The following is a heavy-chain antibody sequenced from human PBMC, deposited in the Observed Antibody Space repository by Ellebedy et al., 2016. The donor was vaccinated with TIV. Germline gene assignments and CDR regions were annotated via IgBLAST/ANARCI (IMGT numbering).Heavy chain of an antibody. D-gene: IGHD4-17*01. J-gene: IGHJ4*02. CDR1: GYTFTGYY. V-gene: IGHV1-8*02. CDR3: ARPMTTVTPRGYFDS. Sequence: AASVKVSCKASGYTFTGYYMHWMRQAPGQGLEWMGWMNPNSGNTGYAQKFQGRATMTRNTSINTAYMELSSLRSEDTAVYYCARPMTTVTPRGYFDSWGQGTLVTVSS. CDR2: MNPNSGNT.